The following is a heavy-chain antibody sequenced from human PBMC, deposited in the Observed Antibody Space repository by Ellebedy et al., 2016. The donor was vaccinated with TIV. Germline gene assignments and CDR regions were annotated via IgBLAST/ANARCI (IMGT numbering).Heavy chain of an antibody. CDR2: ISGSGGST. CDR3: ARDNQYCSGGSCYSRRGMDV. J-gene: IGHJ6*02. CDR1: GFTFSSYA. D-gene: IGHD2-15*01. V-gene: IGHV3-23*01. Sequence: GGSLRLXXAASGFTFSSYAMSWVRQAPGKGLEWVSAISGSGGSTYYADSVKGRFTISRDNSKNTLYLQMNSLRAEDTAVYYCARDNQYCSGGSCYSRRGMDVWGQGTTVTVSS.